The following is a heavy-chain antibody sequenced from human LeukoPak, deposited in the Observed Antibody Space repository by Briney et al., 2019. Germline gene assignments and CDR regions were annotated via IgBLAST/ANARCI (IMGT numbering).Heavy chain of an antibody. Sequence: PGGSLRLSCAASGFTFDDYGMSWVRQAPGMGLEWVSAISGSGGSTYYADSVKGRFTISRDNSKNTLYLQMNSLRAEDTAVYYCARAVADWFDPWGQGTLVTVSS. D-gene: IGHD6-19*01. J-gene: IGHJ5*02. V-gene: IGHV3-23*01. CDR2: ISGSGGST. CDR1: GFTFDDYG. CDR3: ARAVADWFDP.